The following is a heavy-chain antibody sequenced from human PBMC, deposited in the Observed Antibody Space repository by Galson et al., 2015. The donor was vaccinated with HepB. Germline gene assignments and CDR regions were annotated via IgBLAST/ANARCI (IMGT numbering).Heavy chain of an antibody. CDR3: ARRKRDNWEHDAFGI. CDR2: IYYSGST. V-gene: IGHV4-59*08. CDR1: GGSISSYY. D-gene: IGHD1-20*01. J-gene: IGHJ3*02. Sequence: ETLSLTCTVSGGSISSYYWSWIRQPPGKGLEWIGYIYYSGSTNYNPSLKSRVTISVDTSTNQFSLKLRSVTAADTAVYYCARRKRDNWEHDAFGIWGQGTMVTVSS.